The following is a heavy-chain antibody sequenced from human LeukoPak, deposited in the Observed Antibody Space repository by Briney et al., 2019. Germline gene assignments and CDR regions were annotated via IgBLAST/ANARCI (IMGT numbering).Heavy chain of an antibody. Sequence: GRSLRLSCAASGFTFSSYGMHWVRQAPGKGLEWVAVISYDGSNKYHADSVKGRFTISRDNSKNTLYLQMNSLRAEDTAVYYCAKETSYDYDSSPVYDHWGQGTLVTVSS. CDR2: ISYDGSNK. V-gene: IGHV3-30*18. CDR1: GFTFSSYG. J-gene: IGHJ4*02. D-gene: IGHD3-22*01. CDR3: AKETSYDYDSSPVYDH.